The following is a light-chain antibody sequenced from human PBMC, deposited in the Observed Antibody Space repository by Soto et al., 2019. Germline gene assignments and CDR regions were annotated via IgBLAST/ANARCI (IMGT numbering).Light chain of an antibody. CDR3: QQYDNPPYT. V-gene: IGKV1-33*01. Sequence: DIQMTQSPSSLSASVGDRVTITCQASQDSSNYLNWYQQKPGKAPKLLIYDASNLETGVPSRFSGSGSGTDFTFTISSLQPEDIATSYCQQYDNPPYTFGQGTKMEIK. CDR2: DAS. CDR1: QDSSNY. J-gene: IGKJ2*01.